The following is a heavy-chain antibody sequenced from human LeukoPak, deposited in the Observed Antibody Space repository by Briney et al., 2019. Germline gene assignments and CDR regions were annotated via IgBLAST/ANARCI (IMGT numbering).Heavy chain of an antibody. CDR2: ISGSGDST. V-gene: IGHV3-23*01. Sequence: GGSLRLSCAASGFTFSSYAMSWVRQAPGKGLEWVSAISGSGDSTNYADSVKGRFTISRDNSKNTLYLQMNSLRAEDTAVYYCAKDLRAGGYDSGYWGQGTLVTVSS. D-gene: IGHD5-12*01. CDR1: GFTFSSYA. CDR3: AKDLRAGGYDSGY. J-gene: IGHJ4*02.